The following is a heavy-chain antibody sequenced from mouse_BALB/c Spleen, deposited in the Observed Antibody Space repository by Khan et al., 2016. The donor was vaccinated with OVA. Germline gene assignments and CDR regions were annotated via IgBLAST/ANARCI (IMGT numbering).Heavy chain of an antibody. D-gene: IGHD2-14*01. Sequence: EVQLQESGPGLVKPSQSLSLTCTVTAYSITSDYAWTWIRPFPGNKLEWMGYISYSGSTSYNPSLTSRISITRDTSKNQFFLQLISVTTENTATYYCACNRFYYRYSFFDYWGQGTTLTVSS. CDR3: ACNRFYYRYSFFDY. CDR2: ISYSGST. V-gene: IGHV3-2*02. CDR1: AYSITSDYA. J-gene: IGHJ2*01.